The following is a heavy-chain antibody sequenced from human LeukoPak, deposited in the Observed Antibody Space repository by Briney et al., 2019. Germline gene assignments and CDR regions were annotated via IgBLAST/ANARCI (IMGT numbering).Heavy chain of an antibody. Sequence: GGSLRLSCAASGFTFSTSSMNWVRQVPGKGLEWVSSISSASTFIHYANSVKGRCTISRDNTNKSVYLQMNSLGAEDTAVYYCARDACSSTRCYTVDYWGQGILVTVSS. V-gene: IGHV3-21*01. CDR3: ARDACSSTRCYTVDY. CDR2: ISSASTFI. D-gene: IGHD2-2*02. CDR1: GFTFSTSS. J-gene: IGHJ4*02.